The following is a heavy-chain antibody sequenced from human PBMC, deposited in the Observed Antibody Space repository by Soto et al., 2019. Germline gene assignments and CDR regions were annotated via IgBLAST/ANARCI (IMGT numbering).Heavy chain of an antibody. CDR1: GFTLSGAV. Sequence: PGGSLKLSCAASGFTLSGAVIHWVRQASGKGLEWVGRIRSEANTYATAYAASVKGRFTISRDDSKNTAYLQMSSLKTEDTAVYYCNSIAVAGQFFDFWGQGTLVTVSS. CDR2: IRSEANTYAT. D-gene: IGHD6-19*01. CDR3: NSIAVAGQFFDF. J-gene: IGHJ5*01. V-gene: IGHV3-73*01.